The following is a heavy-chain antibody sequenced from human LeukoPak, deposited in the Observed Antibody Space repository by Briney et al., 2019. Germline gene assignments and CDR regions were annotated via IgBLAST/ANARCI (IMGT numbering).Heavy chain of an antibody. J-gene: IGHJ3*02. V-gene: IGHV3-30*03. D-gene: IGHD1-14*01. Sequence: GGSLRLSCAASGFTFSSYGMHWVRQAPGKGLEWVAATSHDGGNKYYADSVKGRFTISRDNSKNTLYLQMNSLRPEDTAVYYCARTGVHDAFDIWGQGTMVTVSS. CDR2: TSHDGGNK. CDR1: GFTFSSYG. CDR3: ARTGVHDAFDI.